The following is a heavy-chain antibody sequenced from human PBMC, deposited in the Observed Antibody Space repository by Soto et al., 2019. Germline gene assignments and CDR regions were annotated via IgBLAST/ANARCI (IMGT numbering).Heavy chain of an antibody. CDR1: GGSISSYY. V-gene: IGHV4-59*01. CDR2: IYYSGST. J-gene: IGHJ5*02. CDR3: ARDRAWFDP. Sequence: SETLSLTCTVSGGSISSYYLSWIRQPPGKGLEWIGYIYYSGSTNYNPSLKSRVTISVDTSKNQFSLKLSSVTAADTAMYYCARDRAWFDPWGQGTLVTVSS.